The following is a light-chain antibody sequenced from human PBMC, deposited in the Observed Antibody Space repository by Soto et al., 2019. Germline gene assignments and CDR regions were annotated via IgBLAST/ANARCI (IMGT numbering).Light chain of an antibody. J-gene: IGLJ3*02. CDR3: QSYDSSLSGSGV. Sequence: QSVLTQPPSVSGAPGQRVTISCTWNSSNIGAGYDVHWYQQIPGTAPKLLISGHNNRPSGVPDRFFGSKSGTSASLTIIGLQAEDEADYYCQSYDSSLSGSGVFGGGTKLTVL. CDR2: GHN. V-gene: IGLV1-40*01. CDR1: SSNIGAGYD.